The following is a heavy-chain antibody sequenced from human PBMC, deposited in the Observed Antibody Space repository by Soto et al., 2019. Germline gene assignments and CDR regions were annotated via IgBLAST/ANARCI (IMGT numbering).Heavy chain of an antibody. D-gene: IGHD1-1*01. J-gene: IGHJ4*03. V-gene: IGHV3-15*01. CDR1: GFRFSDAW. CDR2: IKSKLRDGET. CDR3: CADGTNYGSCDY. Sequence: PGGSLRLSCAASGFRFSDAWMTWFRQVPGRGLEWVGRIKSKLRDGETDYAAAVKGRFTISRDDSKSTLYLHMHSLTAEATAVFDGCADGTNYGSCDYCGKGARVTVSS.